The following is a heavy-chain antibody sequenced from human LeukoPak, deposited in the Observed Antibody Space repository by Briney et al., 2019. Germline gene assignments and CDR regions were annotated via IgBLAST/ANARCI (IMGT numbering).Heavy chain of an antibody. CDR3: ASCGGGSCYSGDWFDP. J-gene: IGHJ5*02. V-gene: IGHV1-18*01. Sequence: ASVKVSCKASGYTFTSYGISWVRPAPGQGLEWVGGISAYNGNTNYAQKLQGRVTMTTDTSTSTAYMELRSLRSDDTAVYYCASCGGGSCYSGDWFDPWGQGTLVTVSS. CDR2: ISAYNGNT. D-gene: IGHD2-15*01. CDR1: GYTFTSYG.